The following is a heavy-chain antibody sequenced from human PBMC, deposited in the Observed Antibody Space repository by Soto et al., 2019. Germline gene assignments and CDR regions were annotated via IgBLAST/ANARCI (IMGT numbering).Heavy chain of an antibody. Sequence: GGSLRLSCAASGFTVSSNYMSWVRQAPGKGLEWVSVIYSGGSTYYADSVKGRFTISRDNSKNTLYLQMNSLRAEDTAVYYCARDPDVGVVATRGDYWGQGTLVTVSS. CDR1: GFTVSSNY. J-gene: IGHJ4*02. D-gene: IGHD2-15*01. CDR3: ARDPDVGVVATRGDY. V-gene: IGHV3-66*01. CDR2: IYSGGST.